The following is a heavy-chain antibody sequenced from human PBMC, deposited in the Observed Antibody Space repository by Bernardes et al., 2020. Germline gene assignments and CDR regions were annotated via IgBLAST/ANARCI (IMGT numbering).Heavy chain of an antibody. V-gene: IGHV3-23*01. J-gene: IGHJ4*02. D-gene: IGHD3-16*02. CDR3: AKDCMITFGGVIASPFDY. Sequence: GGSLRLSCAASGFTFSSYAMSWVRQAPGKGLEWVSAISGSGGSTYYADSVKGRFTISRDNSKNTLYLQMNSLRAEDTAVYYCAKDCMITFGGVIASPFDYWGQGTLVTVSS. CDR1: GFTFSSYA. CDR2: ISGSGGST.